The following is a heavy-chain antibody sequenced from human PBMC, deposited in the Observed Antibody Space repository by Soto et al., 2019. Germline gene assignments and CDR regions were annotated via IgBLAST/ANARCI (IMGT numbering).Heavy chain of an antibody. Sequence: QVHLVESGGGVVLPGRSLRVSCAASGFTFSTYDMHWVRQAPGKGLEWVAVSSYDGGKEFYADSVKARFTISRDNSQNPMYLEMNNLRHDDTAVYWCARGAKSTLSRVVVSPSFDPLGPGTLVTVSS. CDR2: SSYDGGKE. J-gene: IGHJ5*02. D-gene: IGHD3-3*01. CDR3: ARGAKSTLSRVVVSPSFDP. CDR1: GFTFSTYD. V-gene: IGHV3-30*03.